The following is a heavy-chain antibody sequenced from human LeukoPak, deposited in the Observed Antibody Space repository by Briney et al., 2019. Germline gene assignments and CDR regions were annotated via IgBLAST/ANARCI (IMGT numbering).Heavy chain of an antibody. CDR1: GYTFTSYD. J-gene: IGHJ4*02. CDR3: ARGMIAAAGTGVDY. Sequence: GASVTVSCKASGYTFTSYDINWVRQATGQGLEWMGWMNPNSGNTGYAQKFQDRVTMTRNTSISTAYMELSSLRSEDTAVYYCARGMIAAAGTGVDYWGQGTLVTVSS. V-gene: IGHV1-8*01. CDR2: MNPNSGNT. D-gene: IGHD6-13*01.